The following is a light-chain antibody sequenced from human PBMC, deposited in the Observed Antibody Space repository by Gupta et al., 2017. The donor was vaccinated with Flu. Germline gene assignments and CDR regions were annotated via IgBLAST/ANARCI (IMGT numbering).Light chain of an antibody. CDR2: RNN. CDR1: TSNIGRNN. V-gene: IGLV1-47*01. Sequence: QSVLTQAPSASGTPGQRVTISCSGSTSNIGRNNVFWYQQLAGTAPKLLIYRNNQRPSGVPDRFSASESGTSASLAIRGLRSEDEADYYCAAWDDSLSGVVFGGGTKVTVL. CDR3: AAWDDSLSGVV. J-gene: IGLJ3*02.